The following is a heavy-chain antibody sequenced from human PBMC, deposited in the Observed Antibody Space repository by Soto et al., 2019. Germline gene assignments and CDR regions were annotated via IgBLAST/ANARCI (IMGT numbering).Heavy chain of an antibody. CDR2: ISSNGGST. CDR1: GFTFSSYA. Sequence: GGSLRLSCSASGFTFSSYAMHWVRQAPGKGLEYVSAISSNGGSTYYADSVKGRFTISRDNSKNTLYLQMSSLRAEDTAVYYCVKDVVNDFWSGHFDYWGQGTLVTVSS. CDR3: VKDVVNDFWSGHFDY. V-gene: IGHV3-64D*08. D-gene: IGHD3-3*01. J-gene: IGHJ4*02.